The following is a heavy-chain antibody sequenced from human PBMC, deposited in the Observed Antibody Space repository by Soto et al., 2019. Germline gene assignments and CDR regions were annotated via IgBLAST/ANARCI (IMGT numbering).Heavy chain of an antibody. CDR1: CGSFIGYY. J-gene: IGHJ6*02. V-gene: IGHV4-34*01. CDR2: INHSGST. CDR3: ARAAAAGRSAQTNYYGMDV. D-gene: IGHD6-13*01. Sequence: PSETLSLTCAVYCGSFIGYYWSWIRQPPGKGLEWIGEINHSGSTNYNPSLKSRVTISVDTSKNQFSLKLSSVTAADTAVYYCARAAAAGRSAQTNYYGMDVWGQGTTVTVSS.